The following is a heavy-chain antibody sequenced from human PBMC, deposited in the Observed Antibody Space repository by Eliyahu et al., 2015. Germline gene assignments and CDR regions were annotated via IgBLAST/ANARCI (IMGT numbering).Heavy chain of an antibody. CDR1: NYSXXSGHY. CDR2: IWHSGTT. D-gene: IGHD3-22*01. Sequence: QVQLQESGPGLVKPSETLSLTCTVSNYSXXSGHYWGWVRQPPGKGLEWIGGIWHSGTTYYXPSLKSRVTISLDTSKSQFSLKLNSVTAADTAVYYCARAHYDGSMYGPFDYWGQGTLVTVSS. CDR3: ARAHYDGSMYGPFDY. J-gene: IGHJ4*02. V-gene: IGHV4-38-2*02.